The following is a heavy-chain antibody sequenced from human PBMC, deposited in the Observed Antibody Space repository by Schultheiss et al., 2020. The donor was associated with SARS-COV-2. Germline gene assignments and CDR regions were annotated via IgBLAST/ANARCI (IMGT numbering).Heavy chain of an antibody. V-gene: IGHV3-48*03. Sequence: GGSLRLSCAASVFTFSPYEMNWVRQAPGKGLEWISYISSSADTIYYADSVKGRFTISRDNAKNSLFLQMDSLTAEDTAVYYCARDKLRLRLFDYWGQGTLVTVSS. CDR3: ARDKLRLRLFDY. CDR2: ISSSADTI. J-gene: IGHJ4*02. D-gene: IGHD4-17*01. CDR1: VFTFSPYE.